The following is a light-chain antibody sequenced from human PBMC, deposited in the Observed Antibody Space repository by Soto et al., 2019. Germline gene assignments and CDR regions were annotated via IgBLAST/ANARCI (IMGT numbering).Light chain of an antibody. CDR1: SSDVGGYNY. J-gene: IGLJ2*01. CDR2: DVT. V-gene: IGLV2-14*03. CDR3: SSFASSIPLV. Sequence: QSAPTQPASVSGSPGQSITISCTGTSSDVGGYNYVSWYQQHPGKAPKLLICDVTNRPSGVSNRFSGSKSGNTASLTISGLQTEDEADYYCSSFASSIPLVFGGGTQLTVL.